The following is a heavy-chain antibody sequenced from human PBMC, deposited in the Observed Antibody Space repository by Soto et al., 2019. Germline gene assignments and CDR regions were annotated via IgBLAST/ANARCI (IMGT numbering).Heavy chain of an antibody. D-gene: IGHD6-13*01. CDR2: ISSSSSYI. J-gene: IGHJ5*02. Sequence: GGSLRLSCVASGFTLRNYAMSWIRQAPGKGLEWVSSISSSSSYIYYADSVKGRFTISRDNAKNSLYLQMNSLRAEDTAVYYCARDSSSWYVAPNWFDPWGQGTLVTVSS. CDR1: GFTLRNYA. CDR3: ARDSSSWYVAPNWFDP. V-gene: IGHV3-21*01.